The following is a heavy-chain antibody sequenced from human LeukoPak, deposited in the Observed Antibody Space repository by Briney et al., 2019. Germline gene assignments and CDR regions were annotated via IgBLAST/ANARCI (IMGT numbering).Heavy chain of an antibody. D-gene: IGHD6-13*01. CDR2: IYSGGST. Sequence: PGGSLRLSCAASGFTVSSNYMSWVRQAPGKGLEWVSVIYSGGSTYYANSAQGRFTTSTDNSKQTLYLQMNSMRAEAKAVYYFAKRRRIAGPWALGFWGQGTLVTVSS. CDR1: GFTVSSNY. J-gene: IGHJ4*02. CDR3: AKRRRIAGPWALGF. V-gene: IGHV3-53*05.